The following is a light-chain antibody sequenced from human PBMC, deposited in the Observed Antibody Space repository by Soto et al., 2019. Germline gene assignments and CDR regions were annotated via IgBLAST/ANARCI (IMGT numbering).Light chain of an antibody. CDR3: AAWDDSLSGYV. Sequence: QSVLTQPPSASGTPGQRVTISCSGSSSNFGSNYVYWYQQLPGTAPKLLIYSNNQRPSGVPDRFSGSKSGTSASLAISGLRSEDEADYYCAAWDDSLSGYVFGTGTKLTVL. J-gene: IGLJ1*01. V-gene: IGLV1-47*02. CDR1: SSNFGSNY. CDR2: SNN.